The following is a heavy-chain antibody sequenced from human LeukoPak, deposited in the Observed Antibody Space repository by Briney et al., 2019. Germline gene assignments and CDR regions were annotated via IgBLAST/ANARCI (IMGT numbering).Heavy chain of an antibody. CDR2: ISAYNGNT. CDR3: ARVNYYYYGMDV. V-gene: IGHV1-18*01. CDR1: GYTFTSYG. J-gene: IGHJ6*02. Sequence: AASVTVSFKASGYTFTSYGISWVRQAPGQGLEWMGWISAYNGNTNYAQKLQGRVTMTTDTSTSTAYMELRSLRSDDTAVYYCARVNYYYYGMDVWGQGTTVTVSS.